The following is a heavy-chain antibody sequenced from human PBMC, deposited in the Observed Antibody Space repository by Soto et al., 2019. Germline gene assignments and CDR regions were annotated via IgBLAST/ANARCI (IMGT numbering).Heavy chain of an antibody. CDR2: IYHSGST. J-gene: IGHJ6*02. Sequence: PSETLSLTCTVSGGSISSGGYSWSWIRQPPGKGLEWIGYIYHSGSTYYNPSLKSRVTISVDRSKNQFSLKLSSVTAADTAVYYCARAVDCSGGSCYPGSNGMDVWGQGTTVTVSS. CDR3: ARAVDCSGGSCYPGSNGMDV. D-gene: IGHD2-15*01. CDR1: GGSISSGGYS. V-gene: IGHV4-30-2*01.